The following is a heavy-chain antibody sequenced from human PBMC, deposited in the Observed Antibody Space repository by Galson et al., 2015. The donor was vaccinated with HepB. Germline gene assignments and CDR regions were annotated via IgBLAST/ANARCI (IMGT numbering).Heavy chain of an antibody. J-gene: IGHJ5*02. V-gene: IGHV1-18*01. D-gene: IGHD3-10*01. CDR2: ISPYNGDT. CDR3: ARDHGLGASLPDP. Sequence: SVKVSCKASGYIFTNYGVSWVRQVPGRGLEYVGWISPYNGDTVYAQKFQGRVTMTTDTSTATVYMELRSLKPDDTAVYYCARDHGLGASLPDPWGQGTLVAVSA. CDR1: GYIFTNYG.